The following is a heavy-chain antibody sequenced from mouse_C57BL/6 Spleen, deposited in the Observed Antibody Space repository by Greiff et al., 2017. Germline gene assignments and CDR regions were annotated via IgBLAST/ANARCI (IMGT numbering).Heavy chain of an antibody. Sequence: EVQLQQSGPELVKPGASVKISCKASGYTFTDYYMNWVKQSHGKSLEWIGDINPNNGGTSYNQKFKGKATLTVDKSSSTAYMALRSLTSEDSAVYYCARSGYDYKDFDYWGQGTTLTVSS. J-gene: IGHJ2*01. CDR1: GYTFTDYY. CDR3: ARSGYDYKDFDY. CDR2: INPNNGGT. D-gene: IGHD2-4*01. V-gene: IGHV1-26*01.